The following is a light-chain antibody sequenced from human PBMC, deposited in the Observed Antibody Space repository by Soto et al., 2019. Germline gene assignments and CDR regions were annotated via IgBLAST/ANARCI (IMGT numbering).Light chain of an antibody. CDR2: WTS. CDR3: QQYFFTPHT. Sequence: DIVLTQSPDSLAVSLGETATINCKSSHSVLYSSNRKDYLSWYQHKLGQPPRLLIYWTSTRETGVPDRFSGSGSGTDFTLTINRVQAEDVAISYCQQYFFTPHTFGQGTRLEIK. J-gene: IGKJ2*01. V-gene: IGKV4-1*01. CDR1: HSVLYSSNRKDY.